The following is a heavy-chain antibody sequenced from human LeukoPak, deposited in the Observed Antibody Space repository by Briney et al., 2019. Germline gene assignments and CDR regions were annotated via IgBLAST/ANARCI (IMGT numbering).Heavy chain of an antibody. Sequence: GRSLRLSRAASGFTFSNYGMHWVRQAPGKGLEWVAVISYEGKNKYYADSVKGRFTIARDNSKNTLYVQMNSLRAEDTAVYYCAKEAQKYRSGSYDYWGQGILVTVSS. CDR3: AKEAQKYRSGSYDY. D-gene: IGHD3-10*01. CDR2: ISYEGKNK. J-gene: IGHJ4*02. V-gene: IGHV3-30*18. CDR1: GFTFSNYG.